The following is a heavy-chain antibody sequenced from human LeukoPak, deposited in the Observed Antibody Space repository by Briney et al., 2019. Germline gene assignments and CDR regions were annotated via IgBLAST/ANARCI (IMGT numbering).Heavy chain of an antibody. Sequence: SETLSLTCAVYGGSFSGYYWSWIRQPPGKGLEWIGEINHSGSTNYNPSLKSRVTISVDTSKNQFSLKLSSVTAADTAVYYCARAGYSSSWEFDYWGQGTLVTVSS. V-gene: IGHV4-34*01. CDR2: INHSGST. CDR3: ARAGYSSSWEFDY. J-gene: IGHJ4*02. CDR1: GGSFSGYY. D-gene: IGHD6-13*01.